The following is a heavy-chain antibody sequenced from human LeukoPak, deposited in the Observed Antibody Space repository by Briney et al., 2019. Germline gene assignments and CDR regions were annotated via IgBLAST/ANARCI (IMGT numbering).Heavy chain of an antibody. CDR1: GYTFTSYD. Sequence: ASVKVSCKASGYTFTSYDINWVRQATGQGLEWMGWMNPNSGNTGYAQKFQGRVTMTRNTSISTAYMELSSLRSEDTAVCYCARGLYDILTGYYFIDWGQGTLVTVSS. D-gene: IGHD3-9*01. J-gene: IGHJ4*02. CDR3: ARGLYDILTGYYFID. V-gene: IGHV1-8*01. CDR2: MNPNSGNT.